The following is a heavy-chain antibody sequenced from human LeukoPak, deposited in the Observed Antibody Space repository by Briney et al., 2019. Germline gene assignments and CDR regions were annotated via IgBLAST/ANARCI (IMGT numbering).Heavy chain of an antibody. Sequence: PSETLSLTCAVYGGSFSGFYWSWIRQPPGKGLEWIGKIHHSGITNYNPSLKSRVTISVDTSKNQFSLKLSSVTAADTAVYYCARGTFSGWYWQGAFDIWGQGTMVTVSS. V-gene: IGHV4-34*01. CDR2: IHHSGIT. J-gene: IGHJ3*02. CDR3: ARGTFSGWYWQGAFDI. D-gene: IGHD6-19*01. CDR1: GGSFSGFY.